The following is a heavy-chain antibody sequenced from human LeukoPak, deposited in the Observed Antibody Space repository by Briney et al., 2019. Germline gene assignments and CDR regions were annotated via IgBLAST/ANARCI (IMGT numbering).Heavy chain of an antibody. CDR1: GFTFSSYS. Sequence: GGSLRLSCAASGFTFSSYSMNWVRQTPGKGLEWVSSISSSSSYIYYADSVKGRFTISRDNAKNSLYLQMNSLRAEDTAVYYCARTADYYYGMDVWGQGTTVTVSS. D-gene: IGHD5-18*01. CDR3: ARTADYYYGMDV. CDR2: ISSSSSYI. J-gene: IGHJ6*02. V-gene: IGHV3-21*01.